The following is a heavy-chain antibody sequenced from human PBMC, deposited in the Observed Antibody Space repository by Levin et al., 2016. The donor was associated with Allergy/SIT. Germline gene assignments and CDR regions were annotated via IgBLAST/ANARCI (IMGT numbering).Heavy chain of an antibody. D-gene: IGHD4-17*01. CDR2: ISGHNGNT. CDR1: GYTFTNNG. J-gene: IGHJ6*02. CDR3: ARMGEDDYGDGMDV. V-gene: IGHV1-18*04. Sequence: ASVKVSCKASGYTFTNNGITWVRQAPGQGLEWMGWISGHNGNTDYAQKLQGRVTMTTDTSTSTAYMELRGLRSDDTAVYYCARMGEDDYGDGMDVWGQGTTVIVSS.